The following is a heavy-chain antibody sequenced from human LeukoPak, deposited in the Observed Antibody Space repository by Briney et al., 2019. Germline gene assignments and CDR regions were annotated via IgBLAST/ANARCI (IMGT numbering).Heavy chain of an antibody. CDR2: IYHSGST. V-gene: IGHV4-4*02. Sequence: SGTLSLTCAVSGGSISSSNWWSWVRQPPGKGLEWIGEIYHSGSTNYNPSLKSRVTISVDKSKNQFSLKLSSVTAADTAVYYCARSPYYDFWSGYLTHFDYWGQGTLATVSS. CDR3: ARSPYYDFWSGYLTHFDY. D-gene: IGHD3-3*01. CDR1: GGSISSSNW. J-gene: IGHJ4*02.